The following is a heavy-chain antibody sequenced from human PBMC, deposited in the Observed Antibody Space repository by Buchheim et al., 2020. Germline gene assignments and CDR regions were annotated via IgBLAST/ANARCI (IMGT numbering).Heavy chain of an antibody. J-gene: IGHJ4*02. V-gene: IGHV4-59*01. D-gene: IGHD2-15*01. CDR1: GGSISSYY. CDR2: IYYSGGT. CDR3: ARGGCSGGSCYYNY. Sequence: QVQLQESGPGLVKPSETLSLTCTVSGGSISSYYWSWIRQPPGKGLEWIGYIYYSGGTNYNPSLKSRVTISVDTSKNQFSLKLSSVTAADTAVYYCARGGCSGGSCYYNYWGQGTL.